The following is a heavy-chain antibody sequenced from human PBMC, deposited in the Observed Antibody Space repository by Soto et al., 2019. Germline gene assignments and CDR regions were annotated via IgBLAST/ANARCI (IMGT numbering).Heavy chain of an antibody. CDR1: GGSINNYY. J-gene: IGHJ2*01. V-gene: IGHV4-59*01. Sequence: SETLSLACTVFGGSINNYYWSWIRQPPGKGLEWIGYIYYDGNTNYNPSLKSRVTIAVDTSKNHFSLNLRSATAADTAVYYCARAYCNSDSCYWVKTNCCESRGRGTPV. CDR3: ARAYCNSDSCYWVKTNCCES. CDR2: IYYDGNT. D-gene: IGHD2-15*01.